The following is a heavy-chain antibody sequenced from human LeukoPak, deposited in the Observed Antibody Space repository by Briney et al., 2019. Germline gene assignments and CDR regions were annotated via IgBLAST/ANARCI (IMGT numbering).Heavy chain of an antibody. CDR1: GFTVSSNY. CDR3: ARELREHGVFDI. V-gene: IGHV3-53*01. D-gene: IGHD1-26*01. Sequence: GGSLRLSCAASGFTVSSNYMSWVRQAPGKGLEWVSEIYSDGSTYYAASVKGRLSISRDSSKNTVYLQMNSLRAEDTAVYYCARELREHGVFDIWGQGTMVTVSS. J-gene: IGHJ3*02. CDR2: IYSDGST.